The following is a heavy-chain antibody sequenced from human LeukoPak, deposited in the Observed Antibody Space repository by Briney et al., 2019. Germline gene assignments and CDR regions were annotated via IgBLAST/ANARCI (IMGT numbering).Heavy chain of an antibody. Sequence: GGSLRLSCAASGFTFSSYSMNWVRQAPGKGLEWVSSISSSSSYIYYADSVKGRSTISRDNAKNSLYLQMNSLRAEDTAVYYCARAPPSGYWFDPWGQGTLVTVSS. CDR1: GFTFSSYS. CDR3: ARAPPSGYWFDP. D-gene: IGHD1-14*01. J-gene: IGHJ5*02. CDR2: ISSSSSYI. V-gene: IGHV3-21*01.